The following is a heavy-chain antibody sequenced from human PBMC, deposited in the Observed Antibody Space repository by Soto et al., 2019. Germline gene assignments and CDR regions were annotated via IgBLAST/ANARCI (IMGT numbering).Heavy chain of an antibody. V-gene: IGHV3-23*01. CDR3: GKDPNGDYIGAFDI. D-gene: IGHD4-17*01. J-gene: IGHJ3*02. CDR2: IGSSGDTT. Sequence: GGSLRLSCAASGFIFSSYAMSWVRQAPGKGLEWVSGIGSSGDTTKLADSVKGRFTISRDNSKNTLYLQMNSLRAEDTALYYCGKDPNGDYIGAFDIWGQGTMVTVSS. CDR1: GFIFSSYA.